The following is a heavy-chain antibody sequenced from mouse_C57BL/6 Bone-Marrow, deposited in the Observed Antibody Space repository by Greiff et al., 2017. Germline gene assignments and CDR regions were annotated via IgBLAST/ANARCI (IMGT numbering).Heavy chain of an antibody. CDR2: IYPGDGDT. CDR3: ARPGYYAMDY. Sequence: QVQLKESGPELVKPGASVKISCKASGYAFSSSWMNWVKQRPGKGLEWIGRIYPGDGDTNYNGKFKGKATLTADKSSSTAYMQLSSLTSEDSAVYFCARPGYYAMDYWGQGTSVTVSS. V-gene: IGHV1-82*01. CDR1: GYAFSSSW. J-gene: IGHJ4*01.